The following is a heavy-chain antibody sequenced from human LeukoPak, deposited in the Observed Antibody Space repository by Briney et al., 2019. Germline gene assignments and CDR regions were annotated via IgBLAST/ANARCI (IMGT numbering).Heavy chain of an antibody. CDR1: GGSISSSNW. V-gene: IGHV4-4*02. Sequence: PSGTLSLTCAVSGGSISSSNWWSWVRQPPGKGLEWIGEIYHSGSTNYNPSLKSRVTISVDKSKNQFSLKLSSVTAADTAVYYCARIGAGYCSGGSCSLNDYWGRGTLVTVSS. J-gene: IGHJ4*02. CDR3: ARIGAGYCSGGSCSLNDY. D-gene: IGHD2-15*01. CDR2: IYHSGST.